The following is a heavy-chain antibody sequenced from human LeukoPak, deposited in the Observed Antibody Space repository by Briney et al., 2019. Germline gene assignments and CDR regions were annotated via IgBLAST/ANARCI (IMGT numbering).Heavy chain of an antibody. Sequence: ASVKVSCKASGYTFTSYGISWVRQAPGQGLEWMGWISAYNGDTDYAQKLQGRVTMTTDTSTSTAYMELRSLRSDDTAVYYCARAAAAGTPDNPDELWGQGTLVTVSS. CDR1: GYTFTSYG. V-gene: IGHV1-18*01. CDR2: ISAYNGDT. CDR3: ARAAAAGTPDNPDEL. D-gene: IGHD6-13*01. J-gene: IGHJ4*02.